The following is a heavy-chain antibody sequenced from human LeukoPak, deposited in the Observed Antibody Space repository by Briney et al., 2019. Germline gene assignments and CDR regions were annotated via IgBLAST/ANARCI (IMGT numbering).Heavy chain of an antibody. CDR2: SSYSGST. CDR3: VRNGGSYSFDY. Sequence: SETLSLTCTISGGSISSYYWSWIRQPPGKGLEWIGYSSYSGSTNYNPSLKSRVTISVDSSKNQFSLKLSSVTAADTAVYYCVRNGGSYSFDYWGQGTLVTVSS. V-gene: IGHV4-59*01. J-gene: IGHJ4*02. CDR1: GGSISSYY. D-gene: IGHD1-26*01.